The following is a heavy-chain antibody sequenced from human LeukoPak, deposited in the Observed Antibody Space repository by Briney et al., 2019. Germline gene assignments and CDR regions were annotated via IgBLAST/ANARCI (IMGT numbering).Heavy chain of an antibody. V-gene: IGHV1-46*01. CDR2: VNPSGDST. CDR3: VKMRVGGLRGGSFDY. Sequence: ASVKVSCKASGYTFSNYNIHWVRQAPGQGLEWMGIVNPSGDSTNYAQNFQGRVTMTGDTSTSTVYMELSSLRAEDTAVYYCVKMRVGGLRGGSFDYWGQGTLVTVSS. D-gene: IGHD3-16*01. J-gene: IGHJ4*02. CDR1: GYTFSNYN.